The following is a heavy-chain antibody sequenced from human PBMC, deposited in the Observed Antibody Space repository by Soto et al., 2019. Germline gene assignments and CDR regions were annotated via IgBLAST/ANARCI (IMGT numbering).Heavy chain of an antibody. J-gene: IGHJ5*02. D-gene: IGHD2-15*01. CDR1: GGTFSSYA. CDR2: IIPIFGTA. Sequence: ASVKVSCKASGGTFSSYAISWVRQAPGQGLEWMGGIIPIFGTANYAQKFQGRVTITADESTSTAYMELSSLRSEDTAVYYCARSGYCSGGSCQYNWFDPWGQGXLVTVYS. V-gene: IGHV1-69*13. CDR3: ARSGYCSGGSCQYNWFDP.